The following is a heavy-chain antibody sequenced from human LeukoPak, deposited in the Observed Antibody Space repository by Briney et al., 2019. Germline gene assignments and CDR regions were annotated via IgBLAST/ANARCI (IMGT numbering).Heavy chain of an antibody. CDR1: GYTFTSYD. Sequence: ASVKVSCKVSGYTFTSYDINWVRQATGQGLEWMGWLNPNSGNTGYAQKFQGRVTITRNTSISTAYMELSSLRSEDTAVYYCARGPRVILRWFARHNWFDPWGQGTLVTVSS. CDR2: LNPNSGNT. J-gene: IGHJ5*02. D-gene: IGHD4-23*01. CDR3: ARGPRVILRWFARHNWFDP. V-gene: IGHV1-8*03.